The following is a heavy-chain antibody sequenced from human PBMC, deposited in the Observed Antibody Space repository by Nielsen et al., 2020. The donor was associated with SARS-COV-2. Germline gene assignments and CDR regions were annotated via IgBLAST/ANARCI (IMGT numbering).Heavy chain of an antibody. V-gene: IGHV4-31*03. CDR2: IHYSGST. D-gene: IGHD3-10*01. J-gene: IGHJ4*02. CDR3: ARDPDGSGKFDY. Sequence: SETLSPTCTLSGGSISSGGYYWSWIRQHPGKGLEWIGYIHYSGSTYYNPSLKSRVTISVDTSTNQFSLKLSSVTAADTAVYYCARDPDGSGKFDYWGQGTLVTVSS. CDR1: GGSISSGGYY.